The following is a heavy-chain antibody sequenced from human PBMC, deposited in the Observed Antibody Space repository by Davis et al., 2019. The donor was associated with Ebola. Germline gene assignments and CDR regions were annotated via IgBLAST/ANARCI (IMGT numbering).Heavy chain of an antibody. D-gene: IGHD5-12*01. J-gene: IGHJ6*02. CDR3: ARDRPYSGYNYYYYGMDV. CDR2: INPSGGST. Sequence: ASVKVSCKASGYTFTSYYMHWVRQAPGQGLEWMGIINPSGGSTSYAQKFQGWVTMTRDTSISTAYMELSRLRSDDTAVYYCARDRPYSGYNYYYYGMDVWGQGTTVTVSS. V-gene: IGHV1-46*01. CDR1: GYTFTSYY.